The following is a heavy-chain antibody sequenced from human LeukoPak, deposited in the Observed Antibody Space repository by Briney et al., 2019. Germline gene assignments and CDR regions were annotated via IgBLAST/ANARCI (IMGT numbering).Heavy chain of an antibody. V-gene: IGHV3-21*01. CDR3: ARDGSSGWYSNLLYNWFDP. CDR1: GFTFSSYS. CDR2: ISSSSSYI. D-gene: IGHD6-19*01. Sequence: KPGGPLRLSCAASGFTFSSYSMNWVRQAPGKGLEWVSSISSSSSYIYYADSVKGRFTISRDNAKNSLSLQMNSLRAEDTAVYYCARDGSSGWYSNLLYNWFDPWGQGTLVTVSS. J-gene: IGHJ5*02.